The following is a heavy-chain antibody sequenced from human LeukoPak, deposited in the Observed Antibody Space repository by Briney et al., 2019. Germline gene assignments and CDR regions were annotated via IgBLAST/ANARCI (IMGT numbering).Heavy chain of an antibody. CDR3: AKDRKYVVVNAADY. Sequence: GGSLRLSCVASGFTFPRYAMNWVRQAPGQGLEWVSGIGGSGANTYYAEYVKGRFTISRDNSKNTVYLQMNGLRAEDTAVYYCAKDRKYVVVNAADYWGQGTLVTVSS. CDR1: GFTFPRYA. V-gene: IGHV3-23*01. D-gene: IGHD2-21*01. J-gene: IGHJ4*02. CDR2: IGGSGANT.